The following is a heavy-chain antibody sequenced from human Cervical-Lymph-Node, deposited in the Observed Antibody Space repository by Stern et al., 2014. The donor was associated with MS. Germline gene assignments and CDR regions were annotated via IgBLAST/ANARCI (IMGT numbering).Heavy chain of an antibody. Sequence: QVQLVQSGAEVKKPGSSVKVSCKSSGGISWVRQAPGKGLEWMGGVIPFVGTSNYAQKFQGRVTITADTSTNTTYLHLSRLTSADTAVYYCARGSGDNWFGPWGQGTLVTVSS. CDR1: GG. V-gene: IGHV1-69*14. J-gene: IGHJ5*02. D-gene: IGHD3-10*01. CDR2: VIPFVGTS. CDR3: ARGSGDNWFGP.